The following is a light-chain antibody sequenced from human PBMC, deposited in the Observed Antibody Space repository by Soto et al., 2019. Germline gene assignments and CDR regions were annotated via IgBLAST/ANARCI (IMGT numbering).Light chain of an antibody. V-gene: IGKV1-16*01. Sequence: DIQMTQSPSSLSASVGDRVTITCRASQDISTNFAWFQQKPGKTPKSLIYDTFTLQSGVPSRFSGSGSGTEFTLTISGLQPEDSATYYCLHYKSYPYSFGGGTKVEIK. CDR1: QDISTN. CDR2: DTF. CDR3: LHYKSYPYS. J-gene: IGKJ4*01.